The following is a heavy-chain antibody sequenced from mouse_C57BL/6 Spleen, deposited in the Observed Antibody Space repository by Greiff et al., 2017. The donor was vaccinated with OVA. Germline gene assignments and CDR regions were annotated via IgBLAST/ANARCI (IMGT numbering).Heavy chain of an antibody. CDR3: ARGGGSTLFDY. D-gene: IGHD1-1*01. V-gene: IGHV1-69*01. J-gene: IGHJ2*01. CDR1: GYTFTSYW. Sequence: QVQLQQPGAELVMPGASVKLSCKASGYTFTSYWMHWVKQRPGQGLEWIGEIDPSDSYTNYNQTFKGKSTLTVDKSSSTAYMQLSSLTSEDSAVYYCARGGGSTLFDYWGQGTTLTVSS. CDR2: IDPSDSYT.